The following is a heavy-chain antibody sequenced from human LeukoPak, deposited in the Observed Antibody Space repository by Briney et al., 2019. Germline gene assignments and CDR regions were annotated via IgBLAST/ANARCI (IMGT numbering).Heavy chain of an antibody. J-gene: IGHJ5*02. CDR3: ARDEGWIAAAAALLDP. D-gene: IGHD6-13*01. CDR1: GYTFTSYA. Sequence: ASVKVSCKASGYTFTSYAMNWVRQAPGQGLEWMGWINTNTGNPTYAQGFTGRFVFSLDTSVSTAYLQISSLKAEDTAVYYCARDEGWIAAAAALLDPWPQGTLVTVSS. CDR2: INTNTGNP. V-gene: IGHV7-4-1*02.